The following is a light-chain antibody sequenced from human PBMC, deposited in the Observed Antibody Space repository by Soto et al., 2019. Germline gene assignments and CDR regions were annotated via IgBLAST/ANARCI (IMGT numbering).Light chain of an antibody. Sequence: EIVLTQYPGTRSLSPGARVDLSCRASQSVSNSFLAWYQQKPGQSPRLLIYGASSRATGIPDRFSGSGSGTDFILTITRLEPEDFAVYYCQQYGSAALSFGGVTKVDIK. CDR3: QQYGSAALS. CDR1: QSVSNSF. J-gene: IGKJ4*01. V-gene: IGKV3-20*01. CDR2: GAS.